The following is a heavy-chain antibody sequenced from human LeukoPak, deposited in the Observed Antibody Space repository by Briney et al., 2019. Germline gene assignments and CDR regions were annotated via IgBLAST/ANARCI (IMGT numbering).Heavy chain of an antibody. CDR1: GYTFTSYG. CDR2: IIPILGIA. D-gene: IGHD1-26*01. CDR3: ARVSSGSYSS. V-gene: IGHV1-69*04. J-gene: IGHJ4*02. Sequence: SVKVSCKASGYTFTSYGISWVRQAPGQGLEWMGRIIPILGIANYAQKFQGRVTITADKSTSTAYMELSSLRSEDTAVYYCARVSSGSYSSWGQGTLVTVSS.